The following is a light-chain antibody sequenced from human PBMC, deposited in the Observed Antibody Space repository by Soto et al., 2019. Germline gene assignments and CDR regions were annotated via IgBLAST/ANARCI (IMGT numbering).Light chain of an antibody. CDR1: QGIRDL. Sequence: DIQMTQSASSVSASVGGXXPXTXVASQGIRDLLAWYQQKPGKAPKLLIYAASSLQSGVPSRFSGSGSGTDFTFTISSLQPEDIATYYCQQYDNLPRTFGGGTKVDIK. CDR3: QQYDNLPRT. CDR2: AAS. V-gene: IGKV1-12*01. J-gene: IGKJ4*01.